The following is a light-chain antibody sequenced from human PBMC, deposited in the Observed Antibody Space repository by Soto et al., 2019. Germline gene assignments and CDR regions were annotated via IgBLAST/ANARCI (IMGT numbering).Light chain of an antibody. CDR2: DVG. CDR1: SSDVGGYNY. CDR3: WSYAGSSVV. J-gene: IGLJ2*01. V-gene: IGLV2-11*01. Sequence: QSALTQPRSVSGSPGQSVTLSCTGTSSDVGGYNYVSWYQQHPGKAPKVMIYDVGKRPSGVPDRFSGSKSGNTASLTISGLQAGDEADYYCWSYAGSSVVFGGGTKLTVL.